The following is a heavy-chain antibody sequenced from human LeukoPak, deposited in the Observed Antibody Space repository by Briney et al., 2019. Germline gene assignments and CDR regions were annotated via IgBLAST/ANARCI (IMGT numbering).Heavy chain of an antibody. Sequence: PGGSLRLSCAASGFTFSNAWMSWVRQAPGKGLEWVGRIKSKTDGGTTDYVAPVKGRFSISRDDAKNTLYLQMNSLRGEDTAVYYCARDFGPVAFDIWGQGTMVSVSS. CDR2: IKSKTDGGTT. D-gene: IGHD3-10*01. V-gene: IGHV3-15*01. J-gene: IGHJ3*02. CDR3: ARDFGPVAFDI. CDR1: GFTFSNAW.